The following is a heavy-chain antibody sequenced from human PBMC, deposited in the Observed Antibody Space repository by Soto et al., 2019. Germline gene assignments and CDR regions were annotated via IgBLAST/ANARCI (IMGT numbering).Heavy chain of an antibody. CDR2: IYYSGST. J-gene: IGHJ5*02. CDR3: ARGGVGHHPFDP. Sequence: QLQLQESGPGLVKPSETLSLTCTVSGGSISSSSYYWGWIRQPPGKGLEWSGSIYYSGSTYYNPSLKSRVTISVDTSKNQFSLKLSSVTAADTAVYYCARGGVGHHPFDPWGQGTLVTVSS. CDR1: GGSISSSSYY. D-gene: IGHD3-16*01. V-gene: IGHV4-39*01.